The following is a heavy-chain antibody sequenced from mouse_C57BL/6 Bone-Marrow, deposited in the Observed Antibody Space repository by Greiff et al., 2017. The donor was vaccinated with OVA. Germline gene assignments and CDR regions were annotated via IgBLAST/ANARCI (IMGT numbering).Heavy chain of an antibody. J-gene: IGHJ4*01. CDR2: INPSSGYT. Sequence: VQLQQSGAELAKPGASVKLSCKASGYTFTSYWMHWVKQRPGQGLEWIGYINPSSGYTKYNQKFKDKATLTADKSSSTAYMQLSSLTYEDSAVYYCAKGPYDYGGLGYAMDYWGQGTSVTVSS. V-gene: IGHV1-7*01. CDR1: GYTFTSYW. D-gene: IGHD2-4*01. CDR3: AKGPYDYGGLGYAMDY.